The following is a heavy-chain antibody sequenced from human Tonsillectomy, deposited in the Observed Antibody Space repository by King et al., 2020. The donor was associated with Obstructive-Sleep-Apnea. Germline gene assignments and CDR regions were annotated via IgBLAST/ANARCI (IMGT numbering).Heavy chain of an antibody. V-gene: IGHV4-34*01. D-gene: IGHD6-19*01. CDR3: AKVSGWYFDY. CDR1: GGSFSGYY. Sequence: VQLQQWGAGLLKPSETLSLTCAVYGGSFSGYYWSWIRQPPGKGLEWIGEINHSGSTNYNPSLKSRVTISVDTSKNQFSLKLSSVTAADTAVYYCAKVSGWYFDYWGQGTLVTVSS. J-gene: IGHJ4*02. CDR2: INHSGST.